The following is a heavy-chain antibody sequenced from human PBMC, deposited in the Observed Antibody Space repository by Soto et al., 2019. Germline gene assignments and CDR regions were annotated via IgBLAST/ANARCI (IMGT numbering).Heavy chain of an antibody. J-gene: IGHJ4*02. CDR1: GFTFSSYG. CDR2: ISYDGSNK. CDR3: AKATQEWLRLIGLEVYYFDY. V-gene: IGHV3-30*18. D-gene: IGHD5-12*01. Sequence: PGGSLRLSCAASGFTFSSYGMHWVRQAPGKGLEWVAVISYDGSNKYYADSVKGRFTISRDNSKNTLYLQMNSLRAEDTAVYYCAKATQEWLRLIGLEVYYFDYWGQGTLVTVSS.